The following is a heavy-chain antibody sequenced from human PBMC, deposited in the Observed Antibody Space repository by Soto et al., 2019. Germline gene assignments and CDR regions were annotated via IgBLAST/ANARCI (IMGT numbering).Heavy chain of an antibody. Sequence: ASVKVSCKASGYTFTSYDINWVRQATGQGLEWMGWMNPNSGNTGYAQKFQGRVTMTRNTSISTAYMELSSLRSEDTAVYYCARLWDLEVVAATRYYYYYMDVWGKGTTVTVSS. CDR2: MNPNSGNT. D-gene: IGHD2-15*01. CDR1: GYTFTSYD. CDR3: ARLWDLEVVAATRYYYYYMDV. J-gene: IGHJ6*03. V-gene: IGHV1-8*01.